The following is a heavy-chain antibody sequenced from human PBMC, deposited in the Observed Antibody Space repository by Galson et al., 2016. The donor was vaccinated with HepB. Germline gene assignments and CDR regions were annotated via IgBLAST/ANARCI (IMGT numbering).Heavy chain of an antibody. CDR3: ATRLRAPAN. D-gene: IGHD1-26*01. J-gene: IGHJ4*02. CDR2: ISSRSSYI. CDR1: GFTFTTYS. V-gene: IGHV3-21*04. Sequence: SLRLSCAVSGFTFTTYSMSWVRQVPGKGLEWVSSISSRSSYIYYADSVKGRFTISRDNSKNALYLQMNSLRAEDTAVYYCATRLRAPANWGQGAQVTVSS.